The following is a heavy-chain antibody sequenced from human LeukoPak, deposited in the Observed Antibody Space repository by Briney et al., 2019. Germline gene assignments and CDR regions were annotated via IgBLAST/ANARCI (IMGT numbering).Heavy chain of an antibody. CDR3: ARAYYDFWSGTFGRLY. CDR2: IYYSGST. D-gene: IGHD3-3*01. Sequence: PSQTLSLTCTVSGGSISSGDYYWSWIRQPPGKGLEWIGYIYYSGSTYYNPSLKSRVTISVDTSKNQFSLKLSSVTAADTAVYYCARAYYDFWSGTFGRLYWGQGTLVTVSS. V-gene: IGHV4-30-4*08. J-gene: IGHJ4*02. CDR1: GGSISSGDYY.